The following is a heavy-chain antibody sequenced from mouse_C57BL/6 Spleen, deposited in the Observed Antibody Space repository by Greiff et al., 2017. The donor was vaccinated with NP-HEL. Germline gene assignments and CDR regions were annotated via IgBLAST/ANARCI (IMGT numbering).Heavy chain of an antibody. Sequence: QVQLQQSGAELVKPGASVKLSCKASGYTFTSYWMQWVKQRPGQGLEWIGEIDPSDSYTNYNQKFKGKATLTVDTSSSTAYMQLSSLTSEDSAVYYCASEDTTVVANDYWGQGTTLTVSS. CDR3: ASEDTTVVANDY. J-gene: IGHJ2*01. D-gene: IGHD1-1*01. V-gene: IGHV1-50*01. CDR1: GYTFTSYW. CDR2: IDPSDSYT.